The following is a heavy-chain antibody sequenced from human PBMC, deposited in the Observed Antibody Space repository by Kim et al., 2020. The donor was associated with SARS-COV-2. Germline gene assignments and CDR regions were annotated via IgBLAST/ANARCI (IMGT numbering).Heavy chain of an antibody. J-gene: IGHJ4*02. V-gene: IGHV4-39*01. CDR1: GGSISSSSYY. Sequence: SETLSLTCTVSGGSISSSSYYWGWIRQPPGKGLEWIGSIYYSGSTYYNPSLKSRVTISVDTSKNQFSLKLSSVTAADTAVYYCARHVRPYSGSYYSYWGQGTLVTVSS. CDR3: ARHVRPYSGSYYSY. D-gene: IGHD1-26*01. CDR2: IYYSGST.